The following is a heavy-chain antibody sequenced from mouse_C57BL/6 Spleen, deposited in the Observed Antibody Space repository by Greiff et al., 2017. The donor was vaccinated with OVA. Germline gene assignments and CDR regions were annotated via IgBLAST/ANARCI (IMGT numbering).Heavy chain of an antibody. J-gene: IGHJ4*01. V-gene: IGHV1-69*01. Sequence: VQLQQPGAELVMPGASVKLSCKASGYTFTSYWMHWVTQRPGQGLEWIGELDPSDSYTNYNQKFKGKSTLTVDKSSSTAYMQLSSLTSEDSAVDYCARWEGSSSYAMDYWGQGTSVTVSS. CDR2: LDPSDSYT. CDR1: GYTFTSYW. D-gene: IGHD1-1*01. CDR3: ARWEGSSSYAMDY.